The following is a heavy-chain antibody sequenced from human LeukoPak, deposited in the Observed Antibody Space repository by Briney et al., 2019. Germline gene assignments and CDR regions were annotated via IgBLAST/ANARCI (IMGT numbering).Heavy chain of an antibody. CDR3: ARDLSSTPNWELDY. D-gene: IGHD1-26*01. CDR2: IRSDSGNT. J-gene: IGHJ4*02. CDR1: GYTFTQYF. V-gene: IGHV1-2*06. Sequence: GAAVKVSCKASGYTFTQYFIHWVRQAPGQGLGWMGRIRSDSGNTEYAQRFQGRVTMTRDTSITTVYMELHSLTFGDAAVYYCARDLSSTPNWELDYWGQGALVTVSS.